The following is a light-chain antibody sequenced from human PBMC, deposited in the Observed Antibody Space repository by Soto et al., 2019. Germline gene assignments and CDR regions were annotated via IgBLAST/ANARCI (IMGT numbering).Light chain of an antibody. CDR1: QSVSSD. Sequence: EIVMTHSPATLSVSPGERATRSCRASQSVSSDLAWYRQKPGQAPRLLSYGASTRATGIPARCSGSGSGTEFTLAISSLQSEDFAVYYCQQYNNWPPTFTFGQGTKLEIK. V-gene: IGKV3-15*01. CDR3: QQYNNWPPTFT. J-gene: IGKJ2*01. CDR2: GAS.